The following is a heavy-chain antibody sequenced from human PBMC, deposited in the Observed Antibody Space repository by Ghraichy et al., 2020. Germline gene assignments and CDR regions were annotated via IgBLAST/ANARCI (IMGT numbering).Heavy chain of an antibody. V-gene: IGHV3-74*01. CDR2: INSDGSST. Sequence: LSLTCAASGFSFSGYWMHWVRQAPGKGLVWVSRINSDGSSTDYADSVKGRFTLSRDNAKYSLYLQMNSLRVEDTAVYYCVKIKGPNAYDIWGPGTKVTVSS. D-gene: IGHD5-24*01. CDR3: VKIKGPNAYDI. J-gene: IGHJ3*02. CDR1: GFSFSGYW.